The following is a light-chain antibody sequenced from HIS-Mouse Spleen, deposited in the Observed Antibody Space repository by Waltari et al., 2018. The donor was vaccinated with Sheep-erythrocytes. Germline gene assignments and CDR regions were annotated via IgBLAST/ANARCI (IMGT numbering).Light chain of an antibody. CDR2: DVS. V-gene: IGLV2-11*01. CDR3: CSYAGSYNHV. Sequence: QSVLTQPRSVSGSPGQSVTISCTGTSSDVGGYNYVSWYQQHPGKAPKRMIYDVSKRPSGVPDRFSGSKSGNTASLTISGLQAEDEADYYCCSYAGSYNHVFATGTKVTVL. J-gene: IGLJ1*01. CDR1: SSDVGGYNY.